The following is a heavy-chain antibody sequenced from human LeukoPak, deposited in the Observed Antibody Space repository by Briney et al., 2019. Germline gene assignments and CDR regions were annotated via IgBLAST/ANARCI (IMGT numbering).Heavy chain of an antibody. D-gene: IGHD5-12*01. J-gene: IGHJ3*02. CDR2: IYYTGST. Sequence: SETLSLTCTVSGGSFSSYYWSWIRQPPGKGLEWIGYIYYTGSTNYNPSLKSRVTIAVDTSKNQFSLKLSSVTAADTAVYYCARVEYSGYDYRGAFDIWGQGTMVTVSS. V-gene: IGHV4-59*01. CDR3: ARVEYSGYDYRGAFDI. CDR1: GGSFSSYY.